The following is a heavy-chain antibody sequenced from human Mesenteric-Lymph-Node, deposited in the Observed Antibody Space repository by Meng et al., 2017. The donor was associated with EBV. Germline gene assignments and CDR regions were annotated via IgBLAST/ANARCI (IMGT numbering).Heavy chain of an antibody. J-gene: IGHJ4*02. V-gene: IGHV4-4*02. CDR3: ARITFGGAIGD. Sequence: QSKLQESGPGLAKPSGTLPLTCAVSSGSISNRNWWSWVRQPPGKGLQWIGELFHSGGTNYNPSLKSRVTISVDKSKNQFSLKVNSLTAADTAVYYCARITFGGAIGDWGQGTLVTVSS. CDR2: LFHSGGT. D-gene: IGHD3-16*02. CDR1: SGSISNRNW.